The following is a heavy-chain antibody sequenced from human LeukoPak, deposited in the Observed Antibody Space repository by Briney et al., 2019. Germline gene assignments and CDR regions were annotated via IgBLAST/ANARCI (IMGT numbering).Heavy chain of an antibody. CDR2: ISSSSSYI. J-gene: IGHJ4*02. CDR3: ARVDRSSPYFDY. Sequence: GGSLRLSCAASGFTFSSYSMNWVRQAPGKGLEWVSSISSSSSYIYYADSVKGRFTISRDNAKNSLYLQMNSLRAEDTAVYYCARVDRSSPYFDYWGQGTPVTVSS. D-gene: IGHD6-13*01. CDR1: GFTFSSYS. V-gene: IGHV3-21*01.